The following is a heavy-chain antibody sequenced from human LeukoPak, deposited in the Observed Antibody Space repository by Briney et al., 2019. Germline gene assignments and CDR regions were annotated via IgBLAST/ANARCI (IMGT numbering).Heavy chain of an antibody. CDR1: GFAFKSHW. CDR3: ARGERRGPSDY. D-gene: IGHD1-1*01. V-gene: IGHV3-74*01. J-gene: IGHJ4*02. Sequence: PGGTLRLFCAASGFAFKSHWMHWARESPGKALVWVSRLSTDSTRENYADSVKGRFTVSRDNAKNTLYLRLNSLRVDDTAVYYCARGERRGPSDYWGQGTLVTVS. CDR2: LSTDSTRE.